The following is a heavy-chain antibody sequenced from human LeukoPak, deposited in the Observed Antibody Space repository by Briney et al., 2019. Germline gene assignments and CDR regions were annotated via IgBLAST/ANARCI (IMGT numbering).Heavy chain of an antibody. V-gene: IGHV4-30-2*01. J-gene: IGHJ4*02. CDR3: AREKSKWELHFDY. CDR1: GGSISSGGYY. CDR2: IYHSGST. D-gene: IGHD1-26*01. Sequence: SETLSLTCTVSGGSISSGGYYWSWIRQPPGKGLEWIGYIYHSGSTYYNPSLKSRVTISVDRSKNQFSLKLSSVTAADTAVYYCAREKSKWELHFDYWGQGTLVTVSS.